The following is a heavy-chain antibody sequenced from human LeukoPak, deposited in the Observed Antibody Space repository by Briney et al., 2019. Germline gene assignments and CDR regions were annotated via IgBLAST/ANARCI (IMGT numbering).Heavy chain of an antibody. Sequence: SETLSLTCTVSGGSISSYYWSWIRQPPWKGLEWIGYIYYSGSTNYNPSLKSRVTISVDTSKNQFSLKLSSVTAADTAVYYCARDWDSGRNGAFDIWGQGTMVTVSS. J-gene: IGHJ3*02. CDR3: ARDWDSGRNGAFDI. V-gene: IGHV4-59*01. CDR1: GGSISSYY. CDR2: IYYSGST. D-gene: IGHD1-26*01.